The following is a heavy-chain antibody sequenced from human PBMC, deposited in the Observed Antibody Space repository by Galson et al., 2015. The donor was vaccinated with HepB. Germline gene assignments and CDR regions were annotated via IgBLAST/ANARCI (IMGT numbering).Heavy chain of an antibody. D-gene: IGHD5-12*01. CDR2: IKQDGSEV. J-gene: IGHJ4*02. Sequence: SLRLSCAVSGFTFSSHWMSWVRQAPGKGLEWVAHIKQDGSEVYYVDFVKGRFTISRDNAKDSLYLQMNSLRAEDTAVYYCARDAGTIINYNYSDYWGQGTLVTVSS. CDR1: GFTFSSHW. V-gene: IGHV3-7*01. CDR3: ARDAGTIINYNYSDY.